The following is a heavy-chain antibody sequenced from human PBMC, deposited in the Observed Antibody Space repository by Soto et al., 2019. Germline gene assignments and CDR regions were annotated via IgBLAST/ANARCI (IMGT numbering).Heavy chain of an antibody. V-gene: IGHV3-15*07. CDR2: IKSKASRGTT. D-gene: IGHD5-18*01. J-gene: IGHJ4*02. CDR1: GFTFSNAW. CDR3: TIYLYSFGKPNFDY. Sequence: GGSLRLSCAASGFTFSNAWMNWVRQAPGKGLEWVGRIKSKASRGTTDYAAPVKGRFTVSRDDSKNTLYLQMNSLRTEDTAVYYCTIYLYSFGKPNFDYCGPLPLVPVSS.